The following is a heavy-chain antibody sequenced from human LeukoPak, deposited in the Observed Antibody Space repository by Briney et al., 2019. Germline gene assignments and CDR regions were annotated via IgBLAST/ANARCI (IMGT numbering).Heavy chain of an antibody. V-gene: IGHV4-59*08. CDR2: IYYSGST. CDR1: SGSVNSYY. CDR3: ARHYGP. J-gene: IGHJ5*02. D-gene: IGHD3-10*01. Sequence: SETLSLTCTVSSGSVNSYYWSWIRQPPGKGLEWIGYIYYSGSTNYNPSLKSRVTISVDTSKNQFSLKLNSVTAADTAVYYCARHYGPWGQGTLVTVSS.